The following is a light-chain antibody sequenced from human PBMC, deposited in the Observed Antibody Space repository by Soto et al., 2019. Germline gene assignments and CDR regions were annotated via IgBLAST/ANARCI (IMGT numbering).Light chain of an antibody. Sequence: DIVMTQSPDSLAVSLGERATLNCKSSQSVLYSSDNKNYLAWYQQKPGQAPNLLIYWASTRESGVPDRFSGSGSGTDFTLTISSLQAEDVAVYYCQQYYTNPRTFGQGTKVEIK. V-gene: IGKV4-1*01. CDR2: WAS. CDR3: QQYYTNPRT. J-gene: IGKJ1*01. CDR1: QSVLYSSDNKNY.